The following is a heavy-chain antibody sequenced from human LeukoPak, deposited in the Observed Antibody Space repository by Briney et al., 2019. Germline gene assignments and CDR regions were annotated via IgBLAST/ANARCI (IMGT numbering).Heavy chain of an antibody. D-gene: IGHD3-3*01. CDR2: ISAYNGNT. J-gene: IGHJ4*02. CDR3: ARETYYDFWSGYYLVFDY. Sequence: ASVKVSCKASGYTSTSYGISWVRQAPGQGLEWMGWISAYNGNTNYAQKLQGRVTMTTDTSTSTAYTELRSLRSDDTAVYYCARETYYDFWSGYYLVFDYWGQGTLVTVSS. CDR1: GYTSTSYG. V-gene: IGHV1-18*01.